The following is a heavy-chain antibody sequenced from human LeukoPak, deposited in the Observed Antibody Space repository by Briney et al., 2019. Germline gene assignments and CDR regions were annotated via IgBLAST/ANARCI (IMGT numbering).Heavy chain of an antibody. J-gene: IGHJ1*01. Sequence: GGSLRLSCEGSGFTFSNYWMGWVRQAPGKGLQWVANIKTDGSEKYYVDSVKGRFTISRDNAKNPLYLQMNSLRAEDTAVYYCATYSSLNRREFQYWGQGTLLTVSS. CDR1: GFTFSNYW. V-gene: IGHV3-7*01. D-gene: IGHD3-22*01. CDR3: ATYSSLNRREFQY. CDR2: IKTDGSEK.